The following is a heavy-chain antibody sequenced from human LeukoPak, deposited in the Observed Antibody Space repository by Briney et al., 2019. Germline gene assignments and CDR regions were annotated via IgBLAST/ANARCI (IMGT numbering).Heavy chain of an antibody. V-gene: IGHV3-23*01. D-gene: IGHD6-19*01. J-gene: IGHJ4*02. CDR3: AKDGGGWYTSGWYYFDS. Sequence: PGGSLRLSCAASGFTFDNYAMNWVRQAPGKGLEWVSAVSGSGAHTYYADSVQGRFTISRDKSKNTLYLQMNSLRAEDTAIYYCAKDGGGWYTSGWYYFDSWGQGTLVTVSS. CDR2: VSGSGAHT. CDR1: GFTFDNYA.